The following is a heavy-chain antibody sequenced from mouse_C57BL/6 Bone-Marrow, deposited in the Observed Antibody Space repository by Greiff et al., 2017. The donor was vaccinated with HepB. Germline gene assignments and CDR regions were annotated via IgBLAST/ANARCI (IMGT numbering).Heavy chain of an antibody. D-gene: IGHD1-1*01. CDR3: TRSVFTTVDAMDY. V-gene: IGHV1-5*01. J-gene: IGHJ4*01. CDR2: IYPGNSDT. CDR1: GYTFTSYW. Sequence: VQLQQSGTVLARPGASVKMSCKTSGYTFTSYWMHWVKQRPGQGLEWIGAIYPGNSDTSYNQKFKGKAKLTAVTSASTAYMQLSSLTNEDSAVYYCTRSVFTTVDAMDYWGQGTSVTVSA.